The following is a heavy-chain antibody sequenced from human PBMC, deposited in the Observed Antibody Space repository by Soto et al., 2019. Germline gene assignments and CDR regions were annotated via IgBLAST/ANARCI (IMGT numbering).Heavy chain of an antibody. J-gene: IGHJ6*02. CDR1: GYSISSGYY. D-gene: IGHD3-10*01. V-gene: IGHV4-38-2*02. Sequence: PSETLSLTCDVSGYSISSGYYWGWIRQPPGEGLEWIGSIHHSGKTYYNPSLKSQVSISLDTSKNRFSLRLTSVTAADTAVYYCAGDQTGAYYYYGMDVWGLGTTVTVSS. CDR2: IHHSGKT. CDR3: AGDQTGAYYYYGMDV.